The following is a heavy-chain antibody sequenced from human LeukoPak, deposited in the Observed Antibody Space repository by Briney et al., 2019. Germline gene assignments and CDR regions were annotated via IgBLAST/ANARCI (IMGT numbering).Heavy chain of an antibody. Sequence: PGGSLRLSCAASGFTFSSYWMSWVRQAPGKGLEWVANIKQGGSEKYYVDSVKGRFTISRDNAKNSLYLQMNSLRLEDTAGYYCAKGAGYSSNWNFDYWGQGTLVTVSS. V-gene: IGHV3-7*03. J-gene: IGHJ4*02. D-gene: IGHD6-13*01. CDR3: AKGAGYSSNWNFDY. CDR1: GFTFSSYW. CDR2: IKQGGSEK.